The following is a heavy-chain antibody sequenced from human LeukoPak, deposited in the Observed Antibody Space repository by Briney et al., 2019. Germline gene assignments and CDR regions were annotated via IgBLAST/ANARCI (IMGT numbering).Heavy chain of an antibody. CDR1: GGTFSTYA. J-gene: IGHJ5*02. V-gene: IGHV1-69*04. D-gene: IGHD6-13*01. Sequence: LRASVKVSCKASGGTFSTYAISWVRQAPGQGLEWMGRIIPFLGITNYAQKFQGRVTITADKSTSTAYMELSSLRSEDTAVYYCARDLPGRQQLVLRFDPGGQGTLVTVSS. CDR2: IIPFLGIT. CDR3: ARDLPGRQQLVLRFDP.